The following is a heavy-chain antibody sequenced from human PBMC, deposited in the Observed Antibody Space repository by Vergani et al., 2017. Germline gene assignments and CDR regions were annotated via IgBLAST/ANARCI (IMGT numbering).Heavy chain of an antibody. Sequence: VEAGGGLVQPGGSLRLSCAASGFTFQAFAFHWVRQVSGRGLEWVSGIDRNYGVKNGNSFEGRFSISRDNAKNAVFLQMNNLRHEDTALYFCVKDNDYDADGPFVLWGRGTLVTVSS. CDR2: IDRNYGVK. CDR1: GFTFQAFA. CDR3: VKDNDYDADGPFVL. J-gene: IGHJ2*01. D-gene: IGHD3-16*01. V-gene: IGHV3-9*01.